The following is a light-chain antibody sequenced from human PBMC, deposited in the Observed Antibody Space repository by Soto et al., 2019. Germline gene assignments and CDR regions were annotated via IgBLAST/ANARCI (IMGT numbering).Light chain of an antibody. CDR1: QSIDTH. CDR2: EAS. V-gene: IGKV1-39*01. CDR3: QQTYSPPAT. Sequence: DIRMTQSPSSLSASVGDRVTIACRASQSIDTHLNWYQQHPGKAPNALIYEASNLQSGVPSRFSGSGSGTDFTLTISGLQPDDSAPYYCQQTYSPPATFGQGTKVDIK. J-gene: IGKJ1*01.